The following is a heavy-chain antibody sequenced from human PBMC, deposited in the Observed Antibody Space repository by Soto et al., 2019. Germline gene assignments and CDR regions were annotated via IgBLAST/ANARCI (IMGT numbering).Heavy chain of an antibody. CDR1: GGSISSGGYS. J-gene: IGHJ4*02. Sequence: QLQLQESGSGLVKPSQTLSLTCAVAGGSISSGGYSWSWIRKPPGKGLERIRYIYHSGSTYYNPSLKSRVTISVDRSKNQFSLKLSSVPAADTAVYYCAAGGGRPRYCWGQGTLGSVSS. V-gene: IGHV4-30-2*01. D-gene: IGHD4-17*01. CDR2: IYHSGST. CDR3: AAGGGRPRYC.